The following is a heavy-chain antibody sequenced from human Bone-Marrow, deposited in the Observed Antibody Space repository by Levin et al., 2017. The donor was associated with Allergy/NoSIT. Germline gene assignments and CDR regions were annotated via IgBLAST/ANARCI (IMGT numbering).Heavy chain of an antibody. D-gene: IGHD2-2*01. CDR3: ARPDCSGTSCYYFFDS. V-gene: IGHV3-48*02. CDR2: ISRSSSTI. Sequence: GGSLRLSCAASGFTFSRYSMNWVRQAPGRGLEWVSYISRSSSTISYADSVKGRFTISRDNAKNSLYLQMNSLRDEDTSVYYCARPDCSGTSCYYFFDSWGQGTLVTVSS. CDR1: GFTFSRYS. J-gene: IGHJ4*02.